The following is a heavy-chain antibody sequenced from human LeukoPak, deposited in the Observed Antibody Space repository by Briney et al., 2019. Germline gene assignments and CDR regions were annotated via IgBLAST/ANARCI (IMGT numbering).Heavy chain of an antibody. V-gene: IGHV3-23*01. J-gene: IGHJ4*02. CDR1: GFTFSSYS. Sequence: GGSLRLSCAASGFTFSSYSMNWVRQAPGKGLEWVSAISGSGGSTYYADSVKGRFTISRDNSKNTLYLQMSSLRAEDTAVYYCRSEYCSSTSCYDYWGQGTLVTVSS. D-gene: IGHD2-2*01. CDR2: ISGSGGST. CDR3: RSEYCSSTSCYDY.